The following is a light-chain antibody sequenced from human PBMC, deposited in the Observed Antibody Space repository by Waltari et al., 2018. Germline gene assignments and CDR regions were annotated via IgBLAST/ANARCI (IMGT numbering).Light chain of an antibody. J-gene: IGKJ1*01. CDR3: QQYNNYVAT. CDR2: KAS. Sequence: DIQMTQSPSTLSASIGARVTITCRASQSITNWLAWYQQKPGKAPKLLSYKASTLESGVPSRFSGSGSGTEFTLTISSLQPDDFATYYCQQYNNYVATFGQGTKVEIK. CDR1: QSITNW. V-gene: IGKV1-5*03.